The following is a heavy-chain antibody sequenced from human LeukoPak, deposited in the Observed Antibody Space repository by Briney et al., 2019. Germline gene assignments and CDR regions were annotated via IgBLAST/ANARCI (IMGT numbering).Heavy chain of an antibody. CDR3: AKEGTAKYYDSSGYYQEY. CDR2: ISYDGSNK. V-gene: IGHV3-30*18. CDR1: GFTFSSYG. Sequence: GGSLRLSCAASGFTFSSYGMHWVRQAPGKGLEWVAVISYDGSNKYYADSVKGRFTISRDNSKNTLYLQMNSLRAEDTAVYYCAKEGTAKYYDSSGYYQEYWGQGTLVTVSS. J-gene: IGHJ4*02. D-gene: IGHD3-22*01.